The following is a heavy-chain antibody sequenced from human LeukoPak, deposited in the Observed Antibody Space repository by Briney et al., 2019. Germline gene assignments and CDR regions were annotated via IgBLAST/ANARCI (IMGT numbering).Heavy chain of an antibody. J-gene: IGHJ4*02. Sequence: GGSLRLSCAASGFPFSSYTMNWVRQAPGKGLEWVSSISSSSHYIYFADSVKGRFTISRDNARNSLFLQMNSLRAEDTAVYYCVKEATGHFDSWGQGTLVPVSS. D-gene: IGHD1-26*01. CDR1: GFPFSSYT. CDR3: VKEATGHFDS. CDR2: ISSSSHYI. V-gene: IGHV3-21*01.